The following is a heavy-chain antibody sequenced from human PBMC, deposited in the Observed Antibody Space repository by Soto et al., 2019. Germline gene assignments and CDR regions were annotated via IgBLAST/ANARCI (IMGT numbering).Heavy chain of an antibody. CDR1: ESTSSSYS. J-gene: IGHJ6*02. V-gene: IGHV1-69*06. D-gene: IGHD6-25*01. Sequence: QEEPVQSGAEVKKPGSSVNVSCKASESTSSSYSITCVRQAPGQRLEWMGENIPLLWTANYGQTFQGRVTITADNSTSTICMGPCSLCSADTAAYYCAKDPVDLFGYMDVWCQGTTVTVSS. CDR2: NIPLLWTA. CDR3: AKDPVDLFGYMDV.